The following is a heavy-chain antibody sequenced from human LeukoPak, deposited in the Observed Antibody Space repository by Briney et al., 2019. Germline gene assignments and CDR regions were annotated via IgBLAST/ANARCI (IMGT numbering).Heavy chain of an antibody. CDR1: GFTFSDYY. J-gene: IGHJ4*02. CDR3: ASQDYDYVWGSYRGGY. V-gene: IGHV3-11*01. D-gene: IGHD3-16*02. CDR2: ISSSGSTI. Sequence: GGSLRLSCAASGFTFSDYYMSWIRQAPGKGLEWVSYISSSGSTIYYADSVKGRFTISRDNAKNSLYLQMNSLRAEDTPVYYCASQDYDYVWGSYRGGYWGQGTLVTVSA.